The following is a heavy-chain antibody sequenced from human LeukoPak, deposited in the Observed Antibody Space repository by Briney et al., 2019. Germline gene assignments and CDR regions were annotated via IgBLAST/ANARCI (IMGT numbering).Heavy chain of an antibody. J-gene: IGHJ3*02. Sequence: SETLSLTCTVSGGSISSSSYYWGWIRQPPGKGLEWIGSIYYSGSTYYNPSLKSRVTISVDTSKNQFYLKLSSVTAADTAMYYCAVQGDDAFDIWGQGTMVTVSS. CDR3: AVQGDDAFDI. CDR2: IYYSGST. CDR1: GGSISSSSYY. V-gene: IGHV4-39*07. D-gene: IGHD3-10*01.